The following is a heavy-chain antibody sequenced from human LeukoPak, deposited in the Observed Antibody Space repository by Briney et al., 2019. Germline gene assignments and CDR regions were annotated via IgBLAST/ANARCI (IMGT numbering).Heavy chain of an antibody. D-gene: IGHD2-15*01. CDR3: ARSVVVVAATPLDV. V-gene: IGHV3-30*04. Sequence: QPGTSLRLSCAASGFTFISYAIHWVRQAPGKGLEWVAVISFHGTDSFYADSVKGRFTISRDNSKNTLYLQMSSLRADDTAVYYCARSVVVVAATPLDVWGKGTTVTISS. CDR2: ISFHGTDS. CDR1: GFTFISYA. J-gene: IGHJ6*04.